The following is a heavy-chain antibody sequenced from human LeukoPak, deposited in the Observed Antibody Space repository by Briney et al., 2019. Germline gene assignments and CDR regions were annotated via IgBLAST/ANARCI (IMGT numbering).Heavy chain of an antibody. Sequence: GGSLRLSCSASEVTFSIYSMNWVRQSPGKGLEWVSSISSSSSYIYYADSVKGRFTISRDNAKNRLYLQMNSLRAEDTAVYYCARGLWAYRSGGSCTFDNWGQGTLVTVSS. CDR1: EVTFSIYS. CDR3: ARGLWAYRSGGSCTFDN. J-gene: IGHJ4*02. D-gene: IGHD2-15*01. V-gene: IGHV3-21*06. CDR2: ISSSSSYI.